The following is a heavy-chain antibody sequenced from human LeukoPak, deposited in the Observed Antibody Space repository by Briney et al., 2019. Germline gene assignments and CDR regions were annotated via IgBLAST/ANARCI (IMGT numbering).Heavy chain of an antibody. Sequence: GGSLRLSCATSGFTFSSYAMSWVREAPGKGLEWVSGIGASGGSTYYADSVKGRFTISRDNSKNTLYLQMNSLRTEDTAVYYCAKAEGYDILTGLDYWGQGTLVTVSS. J-gene: IGHJ4*02. CDR1: GFTFSSYA. V-gene: IGHV3-23*01. CDR3: AKAEGYDILTGLDY. CDR2: IGASGGST. D-gene: IGHD3-9*01.